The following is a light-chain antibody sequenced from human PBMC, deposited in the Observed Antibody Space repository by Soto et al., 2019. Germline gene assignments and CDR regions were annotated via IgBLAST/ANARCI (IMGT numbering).Light chain of an antibody. CDR3: SSFTSTNTLV. CDR2: HVT. Sequence: QSVLTQPASVSGSPGQSITLSCTGTSSDVGDYIYVSWYQQHPGKAPKLIIYHVTDRPSGVSNRFSGSKSGNTASLTISGLQAEDEADYYCSSFTSTNTLVFGGGTKVTVL. J-gene: IGLJ2*01. CDR1: SSDVGDYIY. V-gene: IGLV2-14*03.